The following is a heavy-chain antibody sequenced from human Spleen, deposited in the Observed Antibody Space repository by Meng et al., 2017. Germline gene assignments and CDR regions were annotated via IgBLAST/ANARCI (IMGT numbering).Heavy chain of an antibody. Sequence: GESLKISCAASGSTFSDYTMTWVRQAPGKGLEWVSTVSNSGGNTYYADSVKGRFTISRDNSKNTLYLQMNSLKTEDTAVYYCATVFWITRILDAFDIWGQGTMVTVSS. CDR2: VSNSGGNT. D-gene: IGHD3-22*01. CDR1: GSTFSDYT. CDR3: ATVFWITRILDAFDI. V-gene: IGHV3-23*01. J-gene: IGHJ3*02.